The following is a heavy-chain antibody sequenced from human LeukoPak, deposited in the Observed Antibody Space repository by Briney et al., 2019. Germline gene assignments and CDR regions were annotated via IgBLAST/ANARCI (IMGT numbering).Heavy chain of an antibody. D-gene: IGHD3-10*01. CDR1: GGSFSGYY. Sequence: PSETLSLTCAVYGGSFSGYYWSWIRQPPGKGLEWIGEINQSGSTNYNPSLKSRVTISVDTSKNQFSLKLSSVTAADTAVYYCARGGPMVRGVIIPSQRFDTWGQGTLVTVSS. CDR3: ARGGPMVRGVIIPSQRFDT. V-gene: IGHV4-34*01. CDR2: INQSGST. J-gene: IGHJ5*02.